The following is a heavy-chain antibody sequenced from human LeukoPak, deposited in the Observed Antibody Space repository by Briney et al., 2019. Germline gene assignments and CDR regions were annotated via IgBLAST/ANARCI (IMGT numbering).Heavy chain of an antibody. CDR3: ARDNQYCGGDCYLGAFDI. CDR1: GGTFSSYT. Sequence: GSSVKVSCXASGGTFSSYTISWVRQAPGQGLEWMGRIIPIPGIANYAQKFQGRVTITADKSTSTAYMELSSLRSEDTAVYYCARDNQYCGGDCYLGAFDIWGQGTMVTVSS. J-gene: IGHJ3*02. CDR2: IIPIPGIA. V-gene: IGHV1-69*04. D-gene: IGHD2-21*01.